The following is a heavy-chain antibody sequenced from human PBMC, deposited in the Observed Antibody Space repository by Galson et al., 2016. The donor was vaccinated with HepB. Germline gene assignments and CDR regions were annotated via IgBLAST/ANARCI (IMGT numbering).Heavy chain of an antibody. D-gene: IGHD3-3*01. Sequence: SVKVSCKASGYTFTDYDINWVRQATGQGLEWMGWMNPNTGNTGLAQKFQGRVTLTRNTSIRTAYMELNSLRSDDTAVYYCARNLERTGDFDKWGPATLVTVSS. J-gene: IGHJ4*02. V-gene: IGHV1-8*01. CDR2: MNPNTGNT. CDR3: ARNLERTGDFDK. CDR1: GYTFTDYD.